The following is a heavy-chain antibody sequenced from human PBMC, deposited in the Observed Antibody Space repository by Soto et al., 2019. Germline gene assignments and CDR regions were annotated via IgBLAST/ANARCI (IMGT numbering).Heavy chain of an antibody. CDR2: VIPLLDIA. V-gene: IGHV1-69*02. CDR3: ATKGRWYVGYYYYGMDV. D-gene: IGHD6-13*01. Sequence: SVKVSCKTSGDPFKNDIITWVRQAPGQGLEWMGRVIPLLDIAVYAQKFQGRVTMTEDTSTDTAYMELSSLRSEDTAVYYCATKGRWYVGYYYYGMDVWGQGTTVTVSS. CDR1: GDPFKNDI. J-gene: IGHJ6*02.